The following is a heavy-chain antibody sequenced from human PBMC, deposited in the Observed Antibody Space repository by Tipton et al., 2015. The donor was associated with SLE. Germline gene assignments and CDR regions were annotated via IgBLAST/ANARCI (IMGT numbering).Heavy chain of an antibody. CDR2: IYYSGST. D-gene: IGHD6-13*01. V-gene: IGHV4-39*01. CDR3: ARHNGYSSSWYYYYGMDV. CDR1: GGSISSSSYY. J-gene: IGHJ6*02. Sequence: TLSLTCTVSGGSISSSSYYWGWIRQPPGKEPEWIGNIYYSGSTYYTPSLKSRVTASVDTSKNQFSLSLYSVTVDDTAVYYCARHNGYSSSWYYYYGMDVWGQGTTVTVSS.